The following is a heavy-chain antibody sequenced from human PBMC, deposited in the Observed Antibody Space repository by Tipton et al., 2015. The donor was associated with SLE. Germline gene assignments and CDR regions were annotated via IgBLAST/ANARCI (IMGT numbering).Heavy chain of an antibody. J-gene: IGHJ4*02. CDR1: GGSFSGYY. Sequence: LRLSCAVSGGSFSGYYWSWIRQPPGKGLEWIGEINHSGSTNYNPSLKSRVTISVDTSKNQFSLKLSSVTAADTAVYYCASFYSSGSGYWGQGTLVTVSS. D-gene: IGHD6-19*01. CDR2: INHSGST. V-gene: IGHV4-34*01. CDR3: ASFYSSGSGY.